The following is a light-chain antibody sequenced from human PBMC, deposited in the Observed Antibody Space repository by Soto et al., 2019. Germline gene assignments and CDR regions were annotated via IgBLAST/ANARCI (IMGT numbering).Light chain of an antibody. J-gene: IGKJ4*01. V-gene: IGKV3-15*01. CDR1: QSVSSN. CDR2: GAS. CDR3: QQYNNWPLT. Sequence: IKQSPATLSKSQGERATLSCRASQSVSSNLAWYQQKPGQAPRLLIYGASTRATGIPARFSGSGSGTEFTLTISSLQSEDFAVYYCQQYNNWPLTFGGGTKVDIK.